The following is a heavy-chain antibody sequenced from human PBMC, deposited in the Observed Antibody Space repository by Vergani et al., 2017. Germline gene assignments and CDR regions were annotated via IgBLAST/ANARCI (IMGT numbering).Heavy chain of an antibody. CDR1: GFTFSTYA. Sequence: EVQLLESGGGLVQPGGSLRLSCAASGFTFSTYAMSWVRQAPGKGLEWVSAISDIGGNTYYADSVKGRFTISRDNSKNMQYLQMNSLRVEDTAVYYCAKEGXYCGSASCPRTIVYWGQGTLVTVSS. CDR2: ISDIGGNT. J-gene: IGHJ4*02. V-gene: IGHV3-23*01. D-gene: IGHD2-2*03. CDR3: AKEGXYCGSASCPRTIVY.